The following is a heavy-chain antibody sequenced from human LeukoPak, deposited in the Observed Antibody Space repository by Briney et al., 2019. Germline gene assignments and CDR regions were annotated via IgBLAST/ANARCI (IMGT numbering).Heavy chain of an antibody. J-gene: IGHJ3*02. CDR1: GGTFSSYA. Sequence: SVKVSCKASGGTFSSYAISWVRQAPGQGLEWMGGIIPIFGTANYAQKFQGRVTITADESTSTAYMELSSLRSEDTAVYYCAREGRGYCTNGVCSHDAFDIWGQGTMVTVSS. CDR2: IIPIFGTA. V-gene: IGHV1-69*01. CDR3: AREGRGYCTNGVCSHDAFDI. D-gene: IGHD2-8*01.